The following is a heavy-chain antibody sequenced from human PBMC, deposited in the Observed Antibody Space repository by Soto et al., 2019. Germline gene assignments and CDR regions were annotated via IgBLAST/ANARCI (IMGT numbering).Heavy chain of an antibody. CDR1: GFTFSSYA. CDR2: ISYDGSNK. V-gene: IGHV3-30-3*01. J-gene: IGHJ4*02. CDR3: ARAADGSSSSKGGVDY. D-gene: IGHD6-6*01. Sequence: QVQLVESGGGVVQPGRSLRLSCAASGFTFSSYAMHWVRQAPGKGLEWVAVISYDGSNKYYADSVKGRFTISRDNSKNPLYLQMNSLRPEDTAVYSCARAADGSSSSKGGVDYWGQGTLVTVSS.